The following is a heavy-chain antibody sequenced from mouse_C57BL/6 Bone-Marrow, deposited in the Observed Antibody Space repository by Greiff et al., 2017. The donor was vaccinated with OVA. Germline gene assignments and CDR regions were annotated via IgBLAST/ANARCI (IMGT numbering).Heavy chain of an antibody. Sequence: QVQLQQPGAELVRPGSSVKLSCKASGYTFTSYWMHWVKQRPIQGLEWIGNIDPSDSETHYNQKFKDKATLTVDKSSSTAYMQLSSLTSEDSAVYYCARRVYSNYAWFAYWGQGTLVTVSA. J-gene: IGHJ3*01. CDR3: ARRVYSNYAWFAY. CDR1: GYTFTSYW. D-gene: IGHD2-5*01. V-gene: IGHV1-52*01. CDR2: IDPSDSET.